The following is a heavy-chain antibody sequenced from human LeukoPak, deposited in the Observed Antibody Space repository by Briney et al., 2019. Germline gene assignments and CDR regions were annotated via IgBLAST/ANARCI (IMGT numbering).Heavy chain of an antibody. CDR2: ISGSGGST. V-gene: IGHV3-23*01. CDR1: GFTFSTYA. Sequence: GGSLRLSCAASGFTFSTYAMSWVRQAPGKGLEWVSVISGSGGSTYYADSVKGRFTISRDNAKNSLYLQMNSLRAEDTALYHCARDGGGSYSHDAFDIWGQGTMVTVSS. D-gene: IGHD1-26*01. CDR3: ARDGGGSYSHDAFDI. J-gene: IGHJ3*02.